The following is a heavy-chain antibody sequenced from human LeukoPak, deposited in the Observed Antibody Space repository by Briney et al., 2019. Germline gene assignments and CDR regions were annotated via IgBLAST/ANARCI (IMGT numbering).Heavy chain of an antibody. J-gene: IGHJ2*01. Sequence: GGSLRLSCAASGFTFSTYWMNWVRQAPGKGPEWVANIKQDGSEKYYVDSVKGRFPLSRDSAKNSLYLQMNSLRAEDTAVYYCARAEWSNWYFDLWGRGTLVTVSS. CDR2: IKQDGSEK. CDR3: ARAEWSNWYFDL. D-gene: IGHD3-3*01. V-gene: IGHV3-7*03. CDR1: GFTFSTYW.